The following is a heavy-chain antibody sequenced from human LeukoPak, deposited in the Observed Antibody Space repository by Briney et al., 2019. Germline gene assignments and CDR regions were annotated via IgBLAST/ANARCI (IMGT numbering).Heavy chain of an antibody. Sequence: SATLSLTCTVSGGSISGHYWSWIRQPPGKGLEWIGYIYYSGGTNYNPSLQSRVTISVDTSKNQFSLKLSSVTAADTAMFYCARYSDNWFDPWGQGTLVTVSS. J-gene: IGHJ5*02. CDR1: GGSISGHY. D-gene: IGHD6-13*01. V-gene: IGHV4-59*11. CDR2: IYYSGGT. CDR3: ARYSDNWFDP.